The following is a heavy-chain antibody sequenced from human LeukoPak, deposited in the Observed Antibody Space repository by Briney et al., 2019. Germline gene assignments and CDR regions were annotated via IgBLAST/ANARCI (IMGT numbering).Heavy chain of an antibody. J-gene: IGHJ4*02. D-gene: IGHD4-17*01. CDR1: GFTFSTYG. Sequence: GGSLRLSCAASGFTFSTYGMHWVRQAPGKGLEWVAVISYDGSNKYYADSVKGRFTISRDNSKNTLYLQMNTLRVEDAAVYYCAKGHTDSGTGFDCWGQGTLVTVSS. CDR2: ISYDGSNK. CDR3: AKGHTDSGTGFDC. V-gene: IGHV3-30*18.